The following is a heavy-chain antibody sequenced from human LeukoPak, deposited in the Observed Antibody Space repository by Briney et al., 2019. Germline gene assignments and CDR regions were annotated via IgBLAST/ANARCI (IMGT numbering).Heavy chain of an antibody. D-gene: IGHD6-19*01. J-gene: IGHJ5*02. CDR3: ARVGIAVAGTGSWFDP. Sequence: ASVKVSCKASGYTFTSYGISWVRQAPGQGLEWMGWISAYNGNTNYAQKLQGRVTMTTDTSTSTDYMELRSLRSDDTAVYYCARVGIAVAGTGSWFDPWGQGTLVTVSS. V-gene: IGHV1-18*01. CDR2: ISAYNGNT. CDR1: GYTFTSYG.